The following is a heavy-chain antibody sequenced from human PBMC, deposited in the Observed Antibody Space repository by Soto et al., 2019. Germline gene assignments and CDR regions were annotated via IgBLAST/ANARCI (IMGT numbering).Heavy chain of an antibody. CDR2: IRSKAYGGTT. V-gene: IGHV3-49*04. J-gene: IGHJ3*02. D-gene: IGHD3-22*01. CDR1: GFTFGDYA. CDR3: TAMIVGNDAFDI. Sequence: SLRLSCTASGFTFGDYAMSWVRQAPGKGLEWVGFIRSKAYGGTTEYAASVKGRFTISRDDSKSIAYLQMNSLKTEDTAVYYCTAMIVGNDAFDIWGQGTMVTVSS.